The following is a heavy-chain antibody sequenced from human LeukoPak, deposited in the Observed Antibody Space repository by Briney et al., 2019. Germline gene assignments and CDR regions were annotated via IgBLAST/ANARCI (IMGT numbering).Heavy chain of an antibody. CDR2: ISYDGSSK. D-gene: IGHD6-6*01. V-gene: IGHV3-30-3*01. Sequence: PGGSLRLSCAASGFTFSSYAMHWVRQAPGKGLEWVAVISYDGSSKYYADSVKGRFTISRDNSKNTLYLQMNSLRAEDTAVYYCARDREYSSSSLDYWGQGTLVTVSS. CDR3: ARDREYSSSSLDY. J-gene: IGHJ4*02. CDR1: GFTFSSYA.